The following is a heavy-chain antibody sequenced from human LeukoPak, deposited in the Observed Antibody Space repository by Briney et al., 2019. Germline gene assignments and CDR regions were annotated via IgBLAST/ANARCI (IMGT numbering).Heavy chain of an antibody. CDR2: INPSGGST. Sequence: ASVKVSCKASGYTFTSYYMHWVRQAPGQGLEWMGIINPSGGSTSYTQKFQGRVTMTEDTSTDTAYMELSSLRSGDTAVYYCATVKWEQPYFDYWGQGTLVTVSS. J-gene: IGHJ4*02. CDR3: ATVKWEQPYFDY. V-gene: IGHV1-46*01. D-gene: IGHD1-26*01. CDR1: GYTFTSYY.